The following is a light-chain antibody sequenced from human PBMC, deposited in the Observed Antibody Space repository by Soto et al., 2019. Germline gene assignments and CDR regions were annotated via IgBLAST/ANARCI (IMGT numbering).Light chain of an antibody. CDR2: GAS. CDR3: QQYGSSPQT. CDR1: QSVSSSY. V-gene: IGKV3-20*01. J-gene: IGKJ1*01. Sequence: EIVLTQSPGTLSLSPGERATLSCRASQSVSSSYLAWYQQKPGQAPRLLLYGASSRATGIPDRFSGNGSGTDFTLTISRLEPEDFAVYYCQQYGSSPQTFGQGTKVEIK.